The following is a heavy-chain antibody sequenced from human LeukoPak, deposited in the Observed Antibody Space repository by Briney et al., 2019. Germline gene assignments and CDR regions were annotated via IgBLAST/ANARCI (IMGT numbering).Heavy chain of an antibody. CDR2: IKQDGSEK. V-gene: IGHV3-7*01. Sequence: GGSLRLPCAASGFTFSSYWMSWVRQAPGKGLEWVANIKQDGSEKYYVDSVKGRFTISRDNAKNSLYLQMNSLRAEDTAVYYCARDSSSWYGRAFDYWGQGTLVTVSS. CDR3: ARDSSSWYGRAFDY. CDR1: GFTFSSYW. D-gene: IGHD6-13*01. J-gene: IGHJ4*02.